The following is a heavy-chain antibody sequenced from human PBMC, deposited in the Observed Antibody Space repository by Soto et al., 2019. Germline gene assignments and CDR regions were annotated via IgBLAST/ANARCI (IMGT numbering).Heavy chain of an antibody. CDR3: ARDRGVVTADI. CDR1: GYTFTAYY. D-gene: IGHD2-21*02. Sequence: QVQLVQSGAEVKKPGASVKVSCKASGYTFTAYYLHWVRQAPGQGLEWMGWINPNSGATNYAQKLQGRVTVTRDTSINTVYMEMSRLRSDDTAIYYCARDRGVVTADIWGQGTMVTVSS. J-gene: IGHJ3*02. V-gene: IGHV1-2*02. CDR2: INPNSGAT.